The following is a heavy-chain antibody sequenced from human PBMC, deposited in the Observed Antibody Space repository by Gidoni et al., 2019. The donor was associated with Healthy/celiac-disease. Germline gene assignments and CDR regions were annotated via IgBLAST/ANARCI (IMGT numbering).Heavy chain of an antibody. CDR1: GGSISSSSYY. Sequence: QLQLPESGPGQVKPSETLSLTCTVSGGSISSSSYYWGWIRQPPGKGLEWIGSIYYSGSTYYNPSLKSRVTISVDTSKNQFSLKLSSVTDADTAVYYCARHRRVSTAVNPWGQGTLVTVSS. CDR3: ARHRRVSTAVNP. V-gene: IGHV4-39*01. CDR2: IYYSGST. D-gene: IGHD5-12*01. J-gene: IGHJ5*02.